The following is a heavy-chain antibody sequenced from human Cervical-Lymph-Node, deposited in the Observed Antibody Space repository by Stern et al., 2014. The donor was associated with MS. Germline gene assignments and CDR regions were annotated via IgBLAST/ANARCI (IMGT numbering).Heavy chain of an antibody. CDR3: ARLVNFNYFDP. Sequence: EVQLVESGAEVKKPGESVKISCKGSGYTFAFYWIAWVRQMPGKGLEWMGIIYPGDSKTTYSTSFEGQVTFSADESISTAYLHWNSLKASDTAIYYCARLVNFNYFDPWGQGTLVTVSS. CDR2: IYPGDSKT. D-gene: IGHD3-22*01. V-gene: IGHV5-51*01. J-gene: IGHJ5*02. CDR1: GYTFAFYW.